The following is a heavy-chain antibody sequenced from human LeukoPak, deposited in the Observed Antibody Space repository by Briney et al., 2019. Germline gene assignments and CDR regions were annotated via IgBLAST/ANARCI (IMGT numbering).Heavy chain of an antibody. V-gene: IGHV3-74*01. CDR1: GFTFSSYW. J-gene: IGHJ4*02. CDR3: TRDFDFSSAI. D-gene: IGHD3-3*01. Sequence: GGSLRLSCAASGFTFSSYWMHWVRQAPGKGLVWVSRISPDGSTTGHADSVKGRFTTSRDNAKNTLFLQMNSLRAENTAVYYCTRDFDFSSAIWGQGTLVTVSS. CDR2: ISPDGSTT.